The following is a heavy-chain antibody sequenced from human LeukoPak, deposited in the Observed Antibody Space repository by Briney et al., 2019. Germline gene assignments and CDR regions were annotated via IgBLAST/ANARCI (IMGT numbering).Heavy chain of an antibody. CDR2: INHSGST. Sequence: SETLSLTCAVYGGSFSGYYWSWIRQPPGKGLEWIGEINHSGSTNYNPSLKSRVTISVDTSKNQFSLKLSSVTAADTAVYYCARGTPRNVVVVVAATPARRMNWFDPWGQGTLVTVSS. CDR1: GGSFSGYY. V-gene: IGHV4-34*01. D-gene: IGHD2-15*01. CDR3: ARGTPRNVVVVVAATPARRMNWFDP. J-gene: IGHJ5*02.